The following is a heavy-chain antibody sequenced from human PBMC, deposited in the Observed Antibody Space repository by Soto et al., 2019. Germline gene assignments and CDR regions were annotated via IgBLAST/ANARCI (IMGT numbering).Heavy chain of an antibody. V-gene: IGHV3-23*01. CDR2: ISGSGDST. CDR1: GSTFSSYA. CDR3: ARELGYCSGGNCYMDGAFDF. J-gene: IGHJ3*01. D-gene: IGHD2-15*01. Sequence: EVQLWESGGGLVQPGGSLRLSCAASGSTFSSYAMSWVRQAPGKGLEWGSVISGSGDSTYYADSVKGRFTISRDNSKNTLYVQMNSLRAEDTAVYYCARELGYCSGGNCYMDGAFDFWGQGTMVTVSS.